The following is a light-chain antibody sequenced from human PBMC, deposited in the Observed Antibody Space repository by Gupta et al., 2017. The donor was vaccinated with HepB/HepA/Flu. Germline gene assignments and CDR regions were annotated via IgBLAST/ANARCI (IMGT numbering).Light chain of an antibody. J-gene: IGKJ1*01. CDR1: QSVLYSSNNKNY. V-gene: IGKV4-1*01. CDR2: WAS. Sequence: DIVMTQSPDSLAVSLGERATINCKSSQSVLYSSNNKNYLAWYQQKPGQPPKLLIYWASTRESGVPDRFSGSGSGTDFTLTISSLQAEDFAVYYCQQNYSSPWTFGQGTKVEIK. CDR3: QQNYSSPWT.